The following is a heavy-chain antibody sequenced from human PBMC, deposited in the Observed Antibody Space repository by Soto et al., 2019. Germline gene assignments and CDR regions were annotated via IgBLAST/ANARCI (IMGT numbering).Heavy chain of an antibody. CDR2: ISYDGSNK. CDR1: GFTFSSYG. V-gene: IGHV3-30*18. D-gene: IGHD6-13*01. CDR3: AKDRAGPFDY. Sequence: GGSLRLSCAASGFTFSSYGMHWVRQAPGKWLEWVAVISYDGSNKYYADSVKGRFTISRDNSKNTLYLQMNSLRAEDTAVYYCAKDRAGPFDYWGQGTLVTVSS. J-gene: IGHJ4*02.